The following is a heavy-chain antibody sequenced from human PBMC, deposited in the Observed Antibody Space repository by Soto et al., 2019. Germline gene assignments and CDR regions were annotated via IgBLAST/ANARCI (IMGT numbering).Heavy chain of an antibody. CDR3: AKSISIVGAQTLDY. Sequence: GGSLRLSCAASGFTFSSYGMHWVRRAPGKGLEWVAVIWYDGSNKYYADSVKGRFTISRDNSKNTLYLQMNSLRVEDTAVYYCAKSISIVGAQTLDYWGQGTLVTVSS. J-gene: IGHJ4*02. CDR2: IWYDGSNK. CDR1: GFTFSSYG. V-gene: IGHV3-30*02. D-gene: IGHD2-21*01.